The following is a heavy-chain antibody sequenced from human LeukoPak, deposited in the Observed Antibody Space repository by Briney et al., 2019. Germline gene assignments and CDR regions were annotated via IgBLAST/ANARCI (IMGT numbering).Heavy chain of an antibody. Sequence: ASAKVSCKASGYTFTGYYMHWVRQAPGQGLEWMGWINPNSGGTNYAQKFQGRVTMTRDTSISTAYMELSRLRSDDTAVYYCARVDPLLTPSGYFDLWGRGTLVTVSS. CDR3: ARVDPLLTPSGYFDL. CDR2: INPNSGGT. D-gene: IGHD4-23*01. V-gene: IGHV1-2*02. J-gene: IGHJ2*01. CDR1: GYTFTGYY.